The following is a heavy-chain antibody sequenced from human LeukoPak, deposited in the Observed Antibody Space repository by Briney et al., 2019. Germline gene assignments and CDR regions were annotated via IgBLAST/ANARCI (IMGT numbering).Heavy chain of an antibody. D-gene: IGHD6-6*01. J-gene: IGHJ4*02. Sequence: PGGSLRLSCAASGFTFSSYSMNWVRQAPGKGLEWVSYITSSSSVIYYADSVKGRFIISRDNAKNSLYLQMNSLRAEDTAVYYCATNPPQLLDYWGQGTLVTVSS. V-gene: IGHV3-48*01. CDR3: ATNPPQLLDY. CDR2: ITSSSSVI. CDR1: GFTFSSYS.